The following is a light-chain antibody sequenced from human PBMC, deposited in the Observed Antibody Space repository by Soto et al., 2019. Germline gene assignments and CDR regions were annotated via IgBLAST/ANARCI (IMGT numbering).Light chain of an antibody. V-gene: IGKV3-20*01. J-gene: IGKJ5*01. CDR1: QGIGDT. CDR3: QQYGSPPIT. Sequence: EVVMRQSPATLSFSPGEGATLSCRASQGIGDTLAWYQQQPGQAPRLLMSGTSNRATGTPDRFSGSGSGTDFTLTISRLEPEDFAVYYCQQYGSPPITFGQGTRLEIK. CDR2: GTS.